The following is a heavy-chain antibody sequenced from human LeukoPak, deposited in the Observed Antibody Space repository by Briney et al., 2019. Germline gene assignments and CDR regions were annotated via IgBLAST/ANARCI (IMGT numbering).Heavy chain of an antibody. CDR3: ARGIFTMVRGVIHYYYGMDV. CDR1: GYTFTSYG. J-gene: IGHJ6*02. CDR2: ISAYNGNT. D-gene: IGHD3-10*01. V-gene: IGHV1-18*01. Sequence: ASVKVSCKASGYTFTSYGISWVRQAPGQGLEGMGWISAYNGNTNYAQKLQGRVTMTTDTSTSTAYMELRSLRSDDTAVYYCARGIFTMVRGVIHYYYGMDVWGQGTTVTVSS.